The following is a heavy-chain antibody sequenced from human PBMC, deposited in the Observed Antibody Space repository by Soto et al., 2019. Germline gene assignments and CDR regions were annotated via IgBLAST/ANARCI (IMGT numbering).Heavy chain of an antibody. CDR2: ISGSGAGT. CDR1: GFTFSSSA. CDR3: AKGPTVFGAVISFDYYYGMYV. V-gene: IGHV3-23*01. Sequence: AGGSLRLSCTASGFTFSSSAMSWVRQAPGRGLEWVSGISGSGAGTYYADSVKGRFTISGDNSKNTLYLQMSGLRAEDAAVYYCAKGPTVFGAVISFDYYYGMYVWGQGTPVTVSS. J-gene: IGHJ6*02. D-gene: IGHD3-3*01.